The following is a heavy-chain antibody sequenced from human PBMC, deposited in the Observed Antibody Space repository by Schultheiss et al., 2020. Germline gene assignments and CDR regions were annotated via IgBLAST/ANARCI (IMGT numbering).Heavy chain of an antibody. Sequence: SQTLSLTCTVSGGSISSYYWSWIRQPPGKGLEWIGYIYYSGSTYYNPSLKSRVTISVDTSKNQFSLKLSSVTAADTALYYCARADGGYWGQGTLVTVSS. J-gene: IGHJ4*02. D-gene: IGHD3-16*01. CDR3: ARADGGY. V-gene: IGHV4-59*12. CDR2: IYYSGST. CDR1: GGSISSYY.